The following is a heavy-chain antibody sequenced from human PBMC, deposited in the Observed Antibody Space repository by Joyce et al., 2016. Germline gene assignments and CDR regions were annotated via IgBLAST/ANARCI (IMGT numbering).Heavy chain of an antibody. CDR1: GFIFSSKE. J-gene: IGHJ4*02. V-gene: IGHV3-48*03. CDR2: MSRSGELI. CDR3: ASPSCAV. Sequence: EVQLVESGGGLVQPGGSLILSCAASGFIFSSKEMNWVRQAPGKGLEWIAYMSRSGELIHYADSVRGRVTISRDNAGSSLYLQMESLRAEDTAMYDCASPSCAVWGQGSLVTVSS.